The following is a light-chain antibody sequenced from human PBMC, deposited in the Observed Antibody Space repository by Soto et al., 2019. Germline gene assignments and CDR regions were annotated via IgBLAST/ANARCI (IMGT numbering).Light chain of an antibody. CDR2: GAS. Sequence: EIVMTQSPATLSVSPGERATLSCRASQSVNSNLAWYQQKPGQAPRLLIYGASTRATGIPARFSGSGSETELTLTISSLQSEDFEVYYCQQYNNWWTFGQGTKVEIK. CDR3: QQYNNWWT. V-gene: IGKV3-15*01. CDR1: QSVNSN. J-gene: IGKJ1*01.